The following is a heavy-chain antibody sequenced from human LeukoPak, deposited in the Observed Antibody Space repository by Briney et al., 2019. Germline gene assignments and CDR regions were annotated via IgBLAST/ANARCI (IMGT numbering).Heavy chain of an antibody. J-gene: IGHJ4*02. CDR3: ARVDGYSYGPLGY. CDR2: IIPILGIA. CDR1: GGTFSSYA. Sequence: SVKVSCKASGGTFSSYAISWVRQAPGQGLEWMGRIIPILGIANYAQKLQGRVTMTTDTSTSTAYMELRSLRSDDTAVYYCARVDGYSYGPLGYWGQGTLVTVSS. D-gene: IGHD5-18*01. V-gene: IGHV1-69*04.